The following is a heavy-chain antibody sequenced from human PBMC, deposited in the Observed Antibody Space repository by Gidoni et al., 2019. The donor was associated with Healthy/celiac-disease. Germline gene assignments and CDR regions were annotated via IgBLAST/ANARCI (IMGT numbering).Heavy chain of an antibody. Sequence: QVQLVQSGAEVKKPGSSVKVSCKASGGTFSSYAISWVRQAPGQGLEWMGGIIPIFGTANYAQKFQGRVTITADESTSTAYMELSSLRSEDTAVYYCARSDGIVVVITPDAFDIWGQGTMVTVSS. CDR2: IIPIFGTA. J-gene: IGHJ3*02. V-gene: IGHV1-69*01. CDR3: ARSDGIVVVITPDAFDI. CDR1: GGTFSSYA. D-gene: IGHD3-22*01.